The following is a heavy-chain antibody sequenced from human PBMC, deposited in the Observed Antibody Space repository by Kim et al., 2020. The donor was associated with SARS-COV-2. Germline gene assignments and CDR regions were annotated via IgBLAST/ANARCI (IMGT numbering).Heavy chain of an antibody. D-gene: IGHD3-10*01. V-gene: IGHV4-59*01. CDR1: GGSISSYY. J-gene: IGHJ4*02. CDR3: ARGVAYYYGSGSHHFDY. Sequence: SETLSLTCTVSGGSISSYYWSWIRQPPGKGLEWIGYIYYSGSTNYNPSLKSRVTISLDTSKNQFSLKLRSVTAADTAVYYCARGVAYYYGSGSHHFDYWGQGTLVTVSS. CDR2: IYYSGST.